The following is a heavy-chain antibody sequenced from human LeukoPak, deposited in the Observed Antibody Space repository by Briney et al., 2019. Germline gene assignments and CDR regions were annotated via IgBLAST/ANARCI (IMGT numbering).Heavy chain of an antibody. CDR3: ARAVQLWFYDY. CDR2: ISSSSSYT. J-gene: IGHJ4*02. D-gene: IGHD5-18*01. V-gene: IGHV3-11*06. Sequence: GGSLRLSCAASGFTFSDYYMSWIRQAPGKGLEWVSYISSSSSYTNYADSVKGRFTTSRDNAKNSLYLQMNSLRAEDTAVYYCARAVQLWFYDYWGQGTLVTASS. CDR1: GFTFSDYY.